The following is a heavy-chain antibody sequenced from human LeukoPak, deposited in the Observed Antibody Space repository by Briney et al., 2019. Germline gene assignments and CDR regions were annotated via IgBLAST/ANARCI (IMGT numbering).Heavy chain of an antibody. D-gene: IGHD2/OR15-2a*01. J-gene: IGHJ4*02. Sequence: SETLSLTCTVSGGSISSGGYYWSWIRQHPGKGLEWIGYIYYSGSTYYNPSLKSRVTISVDTSKNQFSLKLSSVTAADTAVYYCARGDNMAHFDYWGLGTLVTVSS. CDR2: IYYSGST. CDR3: ARGDNMAHFDY. CDR1: GGSISSGGYY. V-gene: IGHV4-31*03.